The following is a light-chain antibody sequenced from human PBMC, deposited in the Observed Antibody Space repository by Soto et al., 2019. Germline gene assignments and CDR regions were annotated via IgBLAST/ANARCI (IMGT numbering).Light chain of an antibody. CDR2: AAS. CDR1: QDIVGY. Sequence: DIQVTQSPSSVSASVGDRVTITCRASQDIVGYLAWYQHKPGRTPELLIHAASRLQRGVPSRFSGSGSGTDFTLTINSLQPEDFATYYCQQAYSFPITFGPGTRLEIK. CDR3: QQAYSFPIT. V-gene: IGKV1D-12*01. J-gene: IGKJ5*01.